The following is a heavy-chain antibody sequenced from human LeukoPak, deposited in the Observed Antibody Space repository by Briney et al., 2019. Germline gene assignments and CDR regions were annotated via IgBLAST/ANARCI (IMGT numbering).Heavy chain of an antibody. D-gene: IGHD5-18*01. CDR3: AKDSLSSGYSYGFNRYFDY. J-gene: IGHJ4*02. CDR1: GFTFSSYG. CDR2: IWYDGSNK. V-gene: IGHV3-33*06. Sequence: GGSLRLSCAASGFTFSSYGMHWVRQAPGKGLEWVAVIWYDGSNKYYADSVKGRFTISRDNSKNTLCLQMNSLRAEDTAVYYCAKDSLSSGYSYGFNRYFDYWGQGTLVTVSS.